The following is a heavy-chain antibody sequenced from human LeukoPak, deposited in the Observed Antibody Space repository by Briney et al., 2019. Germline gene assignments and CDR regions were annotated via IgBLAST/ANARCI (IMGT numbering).Heavy chain of an antibody. CDR2: ISGSGVST. J-gene: IGHJ5*02. V-gene: IGHV3-23*01. CDR1: GFTFNTYV. D-gene: IGHD1-26*01. CDR3: ARESGSYYGTYNWFDP. Sequence: VQPGGSLRLSCAASGFTFNTYVMTWARQAPGKGLEWVSAISGSGVSTFYTNSVKGRFTISRDKSKNTLYLQMNNLRADDTAVYYCARESGSYYGTYNWFDPWGQGTLVTVSS.